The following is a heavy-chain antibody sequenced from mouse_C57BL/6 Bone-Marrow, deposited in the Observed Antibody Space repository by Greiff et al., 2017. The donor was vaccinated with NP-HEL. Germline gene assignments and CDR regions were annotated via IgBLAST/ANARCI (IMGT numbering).Heavy chain of an antibody. Sequence: VQLKESGEGLVKPGGSLKLSCAASGFTFSSYAMSWVRQTPEKRLEWVAYISSGGDYIYYADTVKGRFTISRDNARNTLYLQMSSLKSEDTAMYYCTRDEGGSGYDGHYAMDYWGQGTSVTVSS. J-gene: IGHJ4*01. D-gene: IGHD3-2*02. CDR2: ISSGGDYI. V-gene: IGHV5-9-1*02. CDR3: TRDEGGSGYDGHYAMDY. CDR1: GFTFSSYA.